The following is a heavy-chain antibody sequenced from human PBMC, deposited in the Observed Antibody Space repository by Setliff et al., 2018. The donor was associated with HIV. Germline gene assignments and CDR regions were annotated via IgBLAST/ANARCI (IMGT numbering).Heavy chain of an antibody. J-gene: IGHJ6*01. CDR3: ARDNSYYYGSGSHYWYGMDV. CDR2: LHLSGDT. D-gene: IGHD3-10*01. CDR1: GASINSGTYY. V-gene: IGHV4-61*02. Sequence: SETLSLTCTVSGASINSGTYYWSWIRQPAGKGLEWIGRLHLSGDTNYNPSLKSRVTMSIDTSKNQFSLKLSSVTAADTAVYYCARDNSYYYGSGSHYWYGMDVWGQGTTVTVSS.